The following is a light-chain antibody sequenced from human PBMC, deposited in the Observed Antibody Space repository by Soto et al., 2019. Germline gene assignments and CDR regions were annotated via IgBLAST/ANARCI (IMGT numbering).Light chain of an antibody. CDR3: SSYTSSSTYV. Sequence: SVLTQPAPVSGSPGQSITISCPGTSSDVGAYNYVSWYQQHPGKAPRLMIYDVNNRPSGVSNRFSGSKSGNTASLTISGLQAEDEADYYCSSYTSSSTYVFGTGTKVTVL. V-gene: IGLV2-14*03. CDR2: DVN. J-gene: IGLJ1*01. CDR1: SSDVGAYNY.